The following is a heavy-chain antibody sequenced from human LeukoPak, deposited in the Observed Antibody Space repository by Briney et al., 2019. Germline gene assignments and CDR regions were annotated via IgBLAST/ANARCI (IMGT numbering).Heavy chain of an antibody. Sequence: ASVKVSCKASGYTFTSYYMHWVRQAPGQGLEWMGLINPSGGSTSYAQKFQGRVTMTRDTSTSTVYMELSSLRSEDTAVYYCARDRRYSQPVPSDFDPWSQGTLVTVSS. V-gene: IGHV1-46*01. J-gene: IGHJ5*02. D-gene: IGHD5-18*01. CDR1: GYTFTSYY. CDR3: ARDRRYSQPVPSDFDP. CDR2: INPSGGST.